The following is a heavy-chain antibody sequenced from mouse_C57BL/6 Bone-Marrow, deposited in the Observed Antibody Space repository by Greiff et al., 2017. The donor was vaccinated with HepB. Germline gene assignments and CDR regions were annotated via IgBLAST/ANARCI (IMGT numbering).Heavy chain of an antibody. CDR1: GFSFNTYA. J-gene: IGHJ3*01. CDR3: VRDGSSYVRFAY. D-gene: IGHD1-1*01. CDR2: IRSKSNNYAT. Sequence: EVKLVESGGGLVQPKGSLKLSCAASGFSFNTYAMNWVRQAPGKGLEWVARIRSKSNNYATYYADSVKDRFTISRDDSESMLYLQMNNLKTEDTAMYYCVRDGSSYVRFAYWGQGSLVTVSA. V-gene: IGHV10-1*01.